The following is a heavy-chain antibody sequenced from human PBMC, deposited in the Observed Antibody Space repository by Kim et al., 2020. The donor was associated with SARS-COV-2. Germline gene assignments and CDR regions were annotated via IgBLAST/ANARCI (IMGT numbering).Heavy chain of an antibody. V-gene: IGHV5-51*01. D-gene: IGHD6-25*01. J-gene: IGHJ4*02. Sequence: DARYSPSFTRQVTCSADKSITTAYLQWSSLRASDTAMYYCARRALGSGFDYWGQGTLVTVSS. CDR3: ARRALGSGFDY. CDR2: DA.